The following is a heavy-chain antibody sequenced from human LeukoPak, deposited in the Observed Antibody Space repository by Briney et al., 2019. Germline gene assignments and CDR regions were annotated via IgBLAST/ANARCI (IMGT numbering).Heavy chain of an antibody. V-gene: IGHV1-69*05. Sequence: EASVKVSCKASGGTFSSYAISWVRQAPGQGLEWMGGIIPIFGTANYAQKFQGRVTITTDESTSTAHMELSSLRSEDTAVYYCARERCSSTTCYKGFDYWGQGTLVTVSS. CDR1: GGTFSSYA. CDR3: ARERCSSTTCYKGFDY. J-gene: IGHJ4*02. D-gene: IGHD2-2*02. CDR2: IIPIFGTA.